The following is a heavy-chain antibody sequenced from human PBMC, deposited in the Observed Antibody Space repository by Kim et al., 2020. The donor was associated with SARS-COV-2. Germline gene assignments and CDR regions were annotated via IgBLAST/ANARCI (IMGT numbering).Heavy chain of an antibody. J-gene: IGHJ6*01. CDR2: IYYSGST. CDR1: GGSISSSSYY. CDR3: ARVLSNSQLPSHNYYY. Sequence: SETLSLTCTVSGGSISSSSYYWGWIRQPPGKGLEWIGSIYYSGSTYYNPSLKSRVTISVDTSKNQFSLKLSSVTAADMAVYYCARVLSNSQLPSHNYYY. V-gene: IGHV4-39*07. D-gene: IGHD2-2*01.